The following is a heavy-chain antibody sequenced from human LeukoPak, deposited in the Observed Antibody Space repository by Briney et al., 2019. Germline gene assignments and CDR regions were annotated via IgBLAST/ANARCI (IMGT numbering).Heavy chain of an antibody. D-gene: IGHD5-18*01. CDR3: AKDSTGYSYGPEDY. J-gene: IGHJ4*02. CDR1: GFTFSSYG. V-gene: IGHV3-30*18. CDR2: ISYDGSNK. Sequence: GGSLRLSCAASGFTFSSYGMHWVRQAPGKGLEWVAVISYDGSNKYYADSVKGRFTISRDNSKNTLYLQMNSLRAEDTAVYYCAKDSTGYSYGPEDYWRQGTLVTVSS.